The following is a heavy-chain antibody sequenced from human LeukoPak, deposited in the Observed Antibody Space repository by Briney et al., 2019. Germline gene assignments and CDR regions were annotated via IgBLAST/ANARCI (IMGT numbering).Heavy chain of an antibody. CDR3: ASDCSGGSLGY. V-gene: IGHV3-48*01. CDR1: GFSFSSYS. D-gene: IGHD2-15*01. J-gene: IGHJ4*02. CDR2: ISSGSSTI. Sequence: GGSLRLSCAASGFSFSSYSMNWVRQAPGKGLEWISYISSGSSTIFYADSVKGRFTISRDNAKNSLYLQMNSLRAEDTAVYYCASDCSGGSLGYWGQGTLVTVSS.